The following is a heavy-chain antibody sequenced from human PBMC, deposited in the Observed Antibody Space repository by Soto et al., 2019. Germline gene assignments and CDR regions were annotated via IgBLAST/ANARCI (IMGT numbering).Heavy chain of an antibody. V-gene: IGHV1-69*13. D-gene: IGHD3-10*01. CDR3: ASHGSGSLYYYYYGMDV. J-gene: IGHJ6*02. CDR2: IIPIFGTA. CDR1: GYTFTSYD. Sequence: ASVKVSCKASGYTFTSYDINWVRQAPGQGLEWMGGIIPIFGTANYAQKFQGRVTITADESTSTAYMELSSLRSEDTAVYYCASHGSGSLYYYYYGMDVWGQGTTVTVSS.